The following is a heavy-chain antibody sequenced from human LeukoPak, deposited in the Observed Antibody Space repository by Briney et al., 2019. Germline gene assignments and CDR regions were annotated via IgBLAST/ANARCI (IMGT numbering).Heavy chain of an antibody. Sequence: SSETLSLTCAVYGGSFSGYYWSWIRQPPGKGLEWIGEINHSGSTNYNPSLKSQVTISVDTSKNQFSLKLSSVTAADTAVYYCARLRTDYGDYQDYWGQGTLVTVSS. V-gene: IGHV4-34*01. D-gene: IGHD4-17*01. CDR3: ARLRTDYGDYQDY. CDR2: INHSGST. CDR1: GGSFSGYY. J-gene: IGHJ4*02.